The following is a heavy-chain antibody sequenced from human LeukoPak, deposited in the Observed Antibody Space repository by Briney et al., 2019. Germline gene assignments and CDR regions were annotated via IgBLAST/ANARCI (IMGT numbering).Heavy chain of an antibody. CDR3: ARLGGGSSRDAFDF. V-gene: IGHV5-51*01. Sequence: GESLKISCKGSGYGSGYSFTSHWIAWVRQMPGKGLEWMGIIYPRDSNTIYSPSFQGQVTISVDTSINTAYLQWSSLKASDTAMYYCARLGGGSSRDAFDFWGQGTMVTVSS. J-gene: IGHJ3*01. D-gene: IGHD4-23*01. CDR2: IYPRDSNT. CDR1: GYSFTSHW.